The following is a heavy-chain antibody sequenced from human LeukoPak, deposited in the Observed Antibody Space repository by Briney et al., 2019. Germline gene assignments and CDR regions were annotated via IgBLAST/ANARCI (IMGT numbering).Heavy chain of an antibody. CDR1: GFTFSSYA. Sequence: GGSLRLSCAASGFTFSSYAVSWVRQAPGKGLEWVSAISGSGGSTYYADSVKGRFTISRDNSKNTLYLQMNSLRAEDTAVYYCAKDSGLIAAAGNFGYWGQGTLVTVSS. CDR2: ISGSGGST. V-gene: IGHV3-23*01. J-gene: IGHJ4*02. D-gene: IGHD6-13*01. CDR3: AKDSGLIAAAGNFGY.